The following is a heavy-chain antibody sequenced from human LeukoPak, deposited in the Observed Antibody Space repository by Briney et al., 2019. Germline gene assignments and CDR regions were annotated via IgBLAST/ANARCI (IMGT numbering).Heavy chain of an antibody. CDR3: ASRPADTTWYGVFDY. Sequence: SETLSLTCSVSGGSINSHYWSWIRQPPGKRLEGIGYIFNTWNTNYNPSLASRVTISVDTSRAQFFLSLSPVTAADTAIYYCASRPADTTWYGVFDYWSQGTLVTVYS. J-gene: IGHJ4*02. CDR1: GGSINSHY. D-gene: IGHD3-10*01. CDR2: IFNTWNT. V-gene: IGHV4-59*11.